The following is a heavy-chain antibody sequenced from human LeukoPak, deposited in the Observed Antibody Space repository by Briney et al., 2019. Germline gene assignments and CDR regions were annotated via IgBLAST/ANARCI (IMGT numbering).Heavy chain of an antibody. Sequence: GGSLRLSCAASGFTFSSYVMTWVRQAPGKGLEWVSVIYSGGTTNHADSVKGRFTVSRDNSKNTLYLQMNSLRAEDTAVYFCARGSSRALDYWGQGTLVTVSS. CDR1: GFTFSSYV. V-gene: IGHV3-53*01. CDR2: IYSGGTT. CDR3: ARGSSRALDY. J-gene: IGHJ4*02. D-gene: IGHD2-2*01.